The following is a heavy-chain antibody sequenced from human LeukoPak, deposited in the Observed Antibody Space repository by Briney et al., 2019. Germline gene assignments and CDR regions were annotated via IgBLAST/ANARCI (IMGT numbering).Heavy chain of an antibody. V-gene: IGHV3-7*01. CDR1: GFTFSSYW. D-gene: IGHD6-6*01. CDR2: IKQDGSEK. CDR3: ARDPLAARPIPDMDV. J-gene: IGHJ6*03. Sequence: GGSLRLSCAASGFTFSSYWMSWVRQAPGKGLEWVANIKQDGSEKYYVDSVKGRFTISRDNAKNSLYLQMNSLRAEDTAVYYCARDPLAARPIPDMDVWRKGTTVTVSS.